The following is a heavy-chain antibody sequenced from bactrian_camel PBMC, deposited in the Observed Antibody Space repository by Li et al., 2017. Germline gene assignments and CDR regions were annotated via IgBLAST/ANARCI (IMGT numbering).Heavy chain of an antibody. V-gene: IGHV3S1*01. D-gene: IGHD5*01. CDR1: GYTFNTYS. Sequence: HVQLVESGGGSALAGGSVRLSCAASGYTFNTYSWFRQAPGQEREGVAAIDTGDGSTCYLNSVAGRFTISHDNAKDTLYLQMNGLKPEDTAMYYCAADPDPYFCVVGRSGSRTVFRYWGQGTQVTVS. CDR2: IDTGDGST. CDR3: AADPDPYFCVVGRSGSRTVFRY. J-gene: IGHJ4*01.